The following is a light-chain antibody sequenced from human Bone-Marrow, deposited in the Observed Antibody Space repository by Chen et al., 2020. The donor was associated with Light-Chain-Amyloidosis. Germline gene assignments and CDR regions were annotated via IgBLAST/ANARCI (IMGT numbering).Light chain of an antibody. V-gene: IGLV1-47*01. CDR3: AAWDDSLSAVV. CDR2: SNN. CDR1: SPNVGRNY. J-gene: IGLJ2*01. Sequence: QSVLTQPPSASGTPGQRVTISCSGSSPNVGRNYVNWLQQLPGTAPKVLIYSNNQRPSGVPDRFSGSKSGTSASLAISGLRSEDEADYYCAAWDDSLSAVVFGGGTKLTVL.